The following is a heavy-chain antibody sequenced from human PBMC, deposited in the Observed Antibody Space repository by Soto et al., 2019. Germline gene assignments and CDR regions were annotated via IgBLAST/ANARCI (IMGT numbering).Heavy chain of an antibody. CDR3: ARDRIYCSGGSCHYYYGMDV. D-gene: IGHD2-15*01. Sequence: PSETLSLTCTVSGGSIRSFYWSWIRRPAGKGLEWIGRMDASGTTNYNPSLKRRVTISVDMSENQFSLKLNSVTAADTAVYYCARDRIYCSGGSCHYYYGMDVWGQGTTVTVS. V-gene: IGHV4-4*07. J-gene: IGHJ6*02. CDR2: MDASGTT. CDR1: GGSIRSFY.